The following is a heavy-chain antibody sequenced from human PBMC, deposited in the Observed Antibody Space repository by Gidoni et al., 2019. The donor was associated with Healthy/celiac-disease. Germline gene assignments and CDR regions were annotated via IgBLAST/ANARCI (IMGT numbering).Heavy chain of an antibody. J-gene: IGHJ4*02. V-gene: IGHV3-33*01. Sequence: GRSLRLSCAASGFTFSSYGMHWVRQAPGKGLEWVAVIWYDGSNKYYADSVKGRFTISRDNSKNTLYLQMNSLRAEDTAVYYCARDRRSSGGSSYYFDYWGQGTLVTVSS. D-gene: IGHD2-15*01. CDR2: IWYDGSNK. CDR1: GFTFSSYG. CDR3: ARDRRSSGGSSYYFDY.